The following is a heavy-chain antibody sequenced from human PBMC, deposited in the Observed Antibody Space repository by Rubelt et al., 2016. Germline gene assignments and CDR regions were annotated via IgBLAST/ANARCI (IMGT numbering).Heavy chain of an antibody. CDR2: ISVFSGSGYSDNT. CDR3: ARDLTNYGEFDF. D-gene: IGHD3-10*01. CDR1: GYSFTTYA. V-gene: IGHV1-18*01. Sequence: QVQLVQSGAEVKKPGASVKVSCKASGYSFTTYAISWVRQAPGQGLEWMGWISVFSGSGYSDNTDYAQNLQGRVTLTTDTSTNTAYMELRSLRSDDTAVYYCARDLTNYGEFDFWGQGTLVTVSP. J-gene: IGHJ4*02.